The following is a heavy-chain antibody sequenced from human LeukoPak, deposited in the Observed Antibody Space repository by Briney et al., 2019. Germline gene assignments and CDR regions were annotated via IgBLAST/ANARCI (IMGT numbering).Heavy chain of an antibody. CDR1: GFTFSSYG. Sequence: GGSLRLSCAASGFTFSSYGMNWVRQAPGKGLEWVSYISASSDSIYYADFVKGRFTISRDNAKNSLFLQMNSLRAEDTAVYYCARDLYEVTEPLVDYWGQGTLVTVSS. CDR2: ISASSDSI. V-gene: IGHV3-48*04. D-gene: IGHD2-21*02. J-gene: IGHJ4*02. CDR3: ARDLYEVTEPLVDY.